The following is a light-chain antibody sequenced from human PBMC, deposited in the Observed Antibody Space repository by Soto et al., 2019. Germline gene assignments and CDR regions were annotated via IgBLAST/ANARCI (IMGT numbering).Light chain of an antibody. CDR1: QSVSSSY. V-gene: IGKV3-20*01. CDR2: GAS. CDR3: QQYGSSHWT. Sequence: EIVLTQSPGTLSLSPGERATLSCRASQSVSSSYLAWYQQKPGQAPRLLIYGASSRATGIPDRFSGSGSGTDFTLTISRLEPEDVAVYYCQQYGSSHWTLGHGTTVEIK. J-gene: IGKJ1*01.